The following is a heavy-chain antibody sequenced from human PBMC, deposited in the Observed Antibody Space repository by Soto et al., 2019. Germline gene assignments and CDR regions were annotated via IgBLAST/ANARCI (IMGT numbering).Heavy chain of an antibody. CDR3: ASDYGEIDAFDI. D-gene: IGHD4-17*01. CDR1: GGPFNNHA. CDR2: VIPTLATA. Sequence: QVQLVQSGAEVKKPGSSVKVSCKTSGGPFNNHAINWVRQAPGQGLEWVGLVIPTLATADYAQKFQGRVTMTADEVTNTAYMELSSLRSDDTGVYYCASDYGEIDAFDIWCQGTLVTVSS. J-gene: IGHJ3*02. V-gene: IGHV1-69*01.